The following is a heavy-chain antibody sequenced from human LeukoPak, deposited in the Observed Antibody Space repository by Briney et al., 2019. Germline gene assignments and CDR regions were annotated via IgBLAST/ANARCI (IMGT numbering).Heavy chain of an antibody. CDR2: ISSSSSYR. Sequence: KPGGSLRLSCAASGFTLSSYSMSWVRQAPGKGLEWVSSISSSSSYRYYADSVKGRFTISRDNAKNSLYLQMNSLRAEDTAVYYCARAIVATTYYYYYMDVWGKGTTVTISS. CDR3: ARAIVATTYYYYYMDV. CDR1: GFTLSSYS. D-gene: IGHD5-12*01. V-gene: IGHV3-21*04. J-gene: IGHJ6*03.